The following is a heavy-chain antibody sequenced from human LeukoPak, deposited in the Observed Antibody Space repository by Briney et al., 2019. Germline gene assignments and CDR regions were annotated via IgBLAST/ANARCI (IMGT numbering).Heavy chain of an antibody. V-gene: IGHV5-51*01. Sequence: GESLKISCKGSGYSFTSYWIGWVRQMPGKGLEWMGIIYPGDSDTRYSPSFQGQVTISADKSISTAYLQWSSLKASDTAMYYCARLTLTMVREVIIADPFDYWGQGTLVTASS. CDR3: ARLTLTMVREVIIADPFDY. J-gene: IGHJ4*02. CDR1: GYSFTSYW. D-gene: IGHD3-10*01. CDR2: IYPGDSDT.